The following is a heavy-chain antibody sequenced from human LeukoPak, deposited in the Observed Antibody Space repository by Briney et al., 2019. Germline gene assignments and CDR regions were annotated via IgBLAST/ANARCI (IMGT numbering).Heavy chain of an antibody. CDR3: AKDGPSSGWSHLDY. V-gene: IGHV3-11*01. D-gene: IGHD6-19*01. CDR2: ISSSGSTI. CDR1: GFTFSDYY. Sequence: GGSLRLSCAASGFTFSDYYMSWIRQAPGKGLEWVSYISSSGSTIYYADSVKGRFTISRDNSKNTLYLQMNSLRAEDTAVYYCAKDGPSSGWSHLDYWGQGSLVTVSS. J-gene: IGHJ4*02.